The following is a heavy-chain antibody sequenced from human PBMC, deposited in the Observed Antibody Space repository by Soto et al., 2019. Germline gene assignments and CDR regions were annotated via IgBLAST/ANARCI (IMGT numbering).Heavy chain of an antibody. CDR3: AKLYDSSGYYYDYYYYGMDV. Sequence: GGSLRLSCAASGFTFSSYAMSWVRQAPGKGLEWVSAISGSGGSTYYADSVKGRFTISRDNSKNTLYLQMNSLRAEDTAVYYCAKLYDSSGYYYDYYYYGMDVWGQGTTVTVSS. V-gene: IGHV3-23*01. CDR1: GFTFSSYA. CDR2: ISGSGGST. D-gene: IGHD3-22*01. J-gene: IGHJ6*02.